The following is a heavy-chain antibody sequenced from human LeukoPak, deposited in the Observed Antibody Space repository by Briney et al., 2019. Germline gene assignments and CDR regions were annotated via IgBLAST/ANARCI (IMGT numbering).Heavy chain of an antibody. Sequence: GRSLRLSCAASGFTFDDYAMHWVRQAPGKGLEWVSGISWNSGSIGYADSVKGRFTISRDNSKNTLYLQMNSLRAEDTAVYYCARDSGSSEYYFDYWGQGTLVTVSS. CDR2: ISWNSGSI. CDR3: ARDSGSSEYYFDY. V-gene: IGHV3-9*01. D-gene: IGHD1-26*01. CDR1: GFTFDDYA. J-gene: IGHJ4*02.